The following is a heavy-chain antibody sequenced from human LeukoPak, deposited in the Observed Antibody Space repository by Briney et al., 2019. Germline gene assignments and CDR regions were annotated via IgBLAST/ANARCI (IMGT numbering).Heavy chain of an antibody. CDR3: ATGFRVVGATAFDY. V-gene: IGHV1-24*01. CDR1: GYTLTELS. CDR2: FDPEDGET. D-gene: IGHD1-26*01. J-gene: IGHJ4*02. Sequence: GASVKVSCKVSGYTLTELSMHWVRQAPGKGLEWMGGFDPEDGETIYAQKFQGRVTMTEDTSTDTAYMELSSLRSEDTAVYYCATGFRVVGATAFDYWGQGTLVTVSS.